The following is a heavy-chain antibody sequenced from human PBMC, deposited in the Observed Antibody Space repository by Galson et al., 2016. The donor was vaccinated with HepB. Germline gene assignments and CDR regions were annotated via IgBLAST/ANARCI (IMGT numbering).Heavy chain of an antibody. Sequence: SLRLSCAASGFTFSSFSMNWVRQAPGKGLEWVSYIHSSSSTIYYADSVKGRFTISRDNARNSLYLQMNSLRAEDTAVYYCATYSGRDRLGYWGQGTLVTVSS. CDR3: ATYSGRDRLGY. J-gene: IGHJ4*02. V-gene: IGHV3-48*01. CDR1: GFTFSSFS. D-gene: IGHD1-26*01. CDR2: IHSSSSTI.